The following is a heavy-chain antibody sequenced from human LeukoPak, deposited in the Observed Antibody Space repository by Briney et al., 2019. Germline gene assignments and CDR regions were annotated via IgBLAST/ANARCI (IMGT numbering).Heavy chain of an antibody. CDR3: ARDSSEKVGATDDAFDI. CDR2: ISSSSSYI. V-gene: IGHV3-21*01. D-gene: IGHD1-26*01. CDR1: GLSFSTYG. J-gene: IGHJ3*02. Sequence: GGSLRLSCAASGLSFSTYGMSWVRQAPGKGLEWVSSISSSSSYIYYADSVKGRFTISRDNAKNSLYLQMNSLRAEDTAVYYCARDSSEKVGATDDAFDIWGQGTMVTVSS.